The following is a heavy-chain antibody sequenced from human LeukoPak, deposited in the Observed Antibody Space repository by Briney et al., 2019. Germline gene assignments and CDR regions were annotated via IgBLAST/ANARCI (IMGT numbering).Heavy chain of an antibody. D-gene: IGHD3-22*01. J-gene: IGHJ3*02. Sequence: ASVKVSCKVSGYTXTELSMHWVRQAPGKGLEWMGGFDPEDGETIYAQKFPGRVTMTEDTSTDTAYMELSSLRSEDTAVYYCATPNYYDSSGYFTDAFDIWGQGTMVTVSS. CDR1: GYTXTELS. V-gene: IGHV1-24*01. CDR2: FDPEDGET. CDR3: ATPNYYDSSGYFTDAFDI.